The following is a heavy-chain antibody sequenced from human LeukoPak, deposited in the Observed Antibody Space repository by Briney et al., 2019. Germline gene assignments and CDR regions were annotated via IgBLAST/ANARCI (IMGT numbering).Heavy chain of an antibody. CDR3: ARDSSSSPDY. Sequence: AGGSLRLSCAASGFTFSSYGMHWVRQAPGKGLEWVAIIWYDGSNKYYADAVKGRFTISRDNSKNTLYLQMDSLRAEDTAVYYCARDSSSSPDYWGQGTLVTVSS. CDR1: GFTFSSYG. J-gene: IGHJ4*02. CDR2: IWYDGSNK. V-gene: IGHV3-33*01. D-gene: IGHD6-6*01.